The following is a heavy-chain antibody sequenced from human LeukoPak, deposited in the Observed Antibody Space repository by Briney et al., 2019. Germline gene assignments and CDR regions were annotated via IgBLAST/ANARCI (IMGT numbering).Heavy chain of an antibody. D-gene: IGHD1-1*01. Sequence: PGGSLRLSYTASGFPFIEYSMNWVRQAPGKGLEWISYIGIDSGNTKYAGSVRGRFTISADKAKNSLYLQMNSLRVEDTAVYYCARDHNYAFDNWGQGTLVSVSS. J-gene: IGHJ4*02. CDR3: ARDHNYAFDN. CDR1: GFPFIEYS. V-gene: IGHV3-48*01. CDR2: IGIDSGNT.